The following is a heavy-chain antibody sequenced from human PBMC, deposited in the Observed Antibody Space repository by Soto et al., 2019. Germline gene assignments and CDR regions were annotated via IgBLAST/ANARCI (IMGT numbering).Heavy chain of an antibody. D-gene: IGHD3-16*01. Sequence: SETLSLTCAVSGYSISSGYYWGWIRQPPGKGLEWIGSIYHSGSTYYNPSLKSRVTISVDTSKNQFSLKLSSVTAADTAVYYCARVSSGGAIFDYWRQGTLVTV. CDR3: ARVSSGGAIFDY. CDR2: IYHSGST. J-gene: IGHJ4*02. V-gene: IGHV4-38-2*01. CDR1: GYSISSGYY.